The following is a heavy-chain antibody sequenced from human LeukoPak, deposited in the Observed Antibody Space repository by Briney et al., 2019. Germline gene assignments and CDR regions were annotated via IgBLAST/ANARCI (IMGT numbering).Heavy chain of an antibody. J-gene: IGHJ3*02. V-gene: IGHV1-18*01. D-gene: IGHD7-27*01. Sequence: ASVKVSCKASGYTFTSYGISWVRQAPGHGLEWMGWISAYNGNTNYAQKLQGRVTMTTDTSTSTAYMELRSLRSDDTAVYYCARVAVGLGNDAFDIWGQGTMVTVSS. CDR1: GYTFTSYG. CDR2: ISAYNGNT. CDR3: ARVAVGLGNDAFDI.